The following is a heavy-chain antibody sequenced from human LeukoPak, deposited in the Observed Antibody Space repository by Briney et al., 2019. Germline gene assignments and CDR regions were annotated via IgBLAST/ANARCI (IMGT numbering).Heavy chain of an antibody. CDR3: AKKYGSGVYYPFDY. CDR2: IRESGGST. V-gene: IGHV3-23*01. Sequence: GSLRLSCAASGFPFSSYAMSWVRQAPGKGLEWVSGIRESGGSTYYADYVKGRFTISRDNSKNTLYLQMNSLRAEDTAVYYCAKKYGSGVYYPFDYWGQGTLVTVSS. J-gene: IGHJ4*02. D-gene: IGHD3-10*01. CDR1: GFPFSSYA.